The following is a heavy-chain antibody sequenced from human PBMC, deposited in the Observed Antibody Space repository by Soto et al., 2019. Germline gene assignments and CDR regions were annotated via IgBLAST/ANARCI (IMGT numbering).Heavy chain of an antibody. CDR2: IKEDGSEK. Sequence: EVQLVQSGGGLVQPGGSLRLSCTASGFTLSSFWMSGVRQAPGEGLEWVASIKEDGSEKIYVDSVKGRFSISRDNAKNSLYLQMNSLRAEDADGYYCASDRTVGCWGQGNPVPVSS. V-gene: IGHV3-7*03. D-gene: IGHD4-17*01. J-gene: IGHJ4*02. CDR3: ASDRTVGC. CDR1: GFTLSSFW.